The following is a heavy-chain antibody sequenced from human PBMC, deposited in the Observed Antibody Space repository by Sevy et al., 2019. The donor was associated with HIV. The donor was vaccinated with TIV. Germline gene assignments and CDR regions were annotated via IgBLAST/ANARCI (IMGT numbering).Heavy chain of an antibody. CDR2: VDH. V-gene: IGHV4-34*01. CDR3: ARGGEGVVPSPVIGLGPWAKYWSFDL. J-gene: IGHJ2*01. Sequence: LETLSLTCAVSGGSFGGFSWNWIRQPPGKGLEWIGEVDHYSPSLKSRVTISLDTSKNQFSLKLNSMTAADTAVYYCARGGEGVVPSPVIGLGPWAKYWSFDLWGRGTLVTVSS. CDR1: GGSFGGFS. D-gene: IGHD3-3*01.